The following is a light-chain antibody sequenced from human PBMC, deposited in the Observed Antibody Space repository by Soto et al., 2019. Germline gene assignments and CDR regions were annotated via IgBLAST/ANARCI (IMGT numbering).Light chain of an antibody. CDR1: QSITTY. CDR2: DTS. V-gene: IGKV3-15*01. J-gene: IGKJ4*01. CDR3: QPYNNWPLT. Sequence: EIVLTQSPAYLSLAPGERVTLSCRASQSITTYLAWYQKKPGQTPRLLIYDTSTRATGVPARFSGSRSGPEFTLTINSLQSEDFAIYYCQPYNNWPLTFGGGTKVESK.